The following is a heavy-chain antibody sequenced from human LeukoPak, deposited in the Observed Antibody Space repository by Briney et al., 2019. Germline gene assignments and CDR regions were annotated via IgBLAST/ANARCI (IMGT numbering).Heavy chain of an antibody. CDR3: VRDLGHSRHYFEY. CDR2: ISQDGSET. J-gene: IGHJ4*02. Sequence: GGSLRLSCAASGFTFNSFFLNWVRLTPGRELEWVACISQDGSETFYMDSVKGRFTISRDNTKNSLYLQMDSLRAEDTAVYFCVRDLGHSRHYFEYWGQGALVTVSS. V-gene: IGHV3-7*01. D-gene: IGHD7-27*01. CDR1: GFTFNSFF.